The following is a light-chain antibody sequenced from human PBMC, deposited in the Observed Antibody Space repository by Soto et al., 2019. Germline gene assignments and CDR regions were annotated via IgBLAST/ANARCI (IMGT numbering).Light chain of an antibody. CDR3: SSYTSSSTLVV. V-gene: IGLV2-14*01. CDR1: SSDVGGYNY. Sequence: QSVLTQPASVSGSPGQSITISCTGTSSDVGGYNYVSWYQQHPGKAPKLMIYDVSNRPSGVSNRFSGSKSGNTASLTISGRQAEDEADYSCSSYTSSSTLVVFGGGTKLTVL. J-gene: IGLJ2*01. CDR2: DVS.